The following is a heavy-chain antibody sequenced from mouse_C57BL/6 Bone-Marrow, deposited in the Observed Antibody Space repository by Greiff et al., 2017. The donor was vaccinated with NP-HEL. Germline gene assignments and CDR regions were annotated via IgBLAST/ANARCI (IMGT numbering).Heavy chain of an antibody. V-gene: IGHV5-9-1*02. D-gene: IGHD2-5*01. Sequence: EVMLVESGEGLVKLGGSLKLSCAASGFTFSSYAMSWVRQTPEKRLEWVAYISSGGDYIYYADTVKGRFTISRDNARNTLYLQMSSLKSEDTAMYYCTRSYSNVYAMDYWGQGTSVTVSS. CDR3: TRSYSNVYAMDY. CDR1: GFTFSSYA. J-gene: IGHJ4*01. CDR2: ISSGGDYI.